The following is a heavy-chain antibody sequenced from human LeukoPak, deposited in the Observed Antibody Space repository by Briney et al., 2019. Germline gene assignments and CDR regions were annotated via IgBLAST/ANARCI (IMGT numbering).Heavy chain of an antibody. CDR3: ARGSQDSPDYDFWSGSTTYFDY. Sequence: SVKVSCKASGGTFSSYAISWVRQAPGQGLEWMGGIIPIFGTANYAQKFQGRVTITADESTSTAYMELSSLRSEDTAVHYCARGSQDSPDYDFWSGSTTYFDYWGQGTLVTVSS. D-gene: IGHD3-3*01. CDR1: GGTFSSYA. J-gene: IGHJ4*02. CDR2: IIPIFGTA. V-gene: IGHV1-69*13.